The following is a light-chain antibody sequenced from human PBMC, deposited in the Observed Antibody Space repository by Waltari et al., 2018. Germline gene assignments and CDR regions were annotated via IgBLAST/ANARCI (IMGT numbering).Light chain of an antibody. CDR1: QSLVHSDGNTH. V-gene: IGKV2-30*02. Sequence: DVVITQSPLSLSVTLGQAASISCKSSQSLVHSDGNTHLNWFHQRPGQSPRRLIYRVSNRDSGVPDRFSGSGSGTDFTLKINKVEAEDVGIYYCMQGTHWPYTFGQGTKLDIK. CDR2: RVS. CDR3: MQGTHWPYT. J-gene: IGKJ2*01.